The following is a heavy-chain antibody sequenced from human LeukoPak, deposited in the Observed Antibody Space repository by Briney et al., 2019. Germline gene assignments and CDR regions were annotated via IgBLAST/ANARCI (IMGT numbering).Heavy chain of an antibody. D-gene: IGHD3-16*01. CDR2: ISGRSSHV. V-gene: IGHV3-21*01. Sequence: GGSLRLSCSASGFSFSDYDMNWVRQAPGKGLEWVSAISGRSSHVYYGESVGGRFTISRDNAKNSLYLQMDSLGVEDTAVYYCGRAFPPLRTSSAGDLWGQGTLVTVSS. J-gene: IGHJ1*01. CDR3: GRAFPPLRTSSAGDL. CDR1: GFSFSDYD.